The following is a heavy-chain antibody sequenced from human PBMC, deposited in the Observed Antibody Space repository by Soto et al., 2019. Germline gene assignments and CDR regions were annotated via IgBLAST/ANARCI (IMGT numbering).Heavy chain of an antibody. D-gene: IGHD6-19*01. V-gene: IGHV3-23*01. CDR2: ISGSGDTT. CDR3: AGDRLVVDY. J-gene: IGHJ4*02. CDR1: GFTFTNYA. Sequence: EVQLLESGGGLVQPGGSLRLSCAASGFTFTNYAMNWVRQAPGKGLEWVSAISGSGDTTYYAESVKGRYTISRDNSKNTLYLQMNSLRVEDTAVYYCAGDRLVVDYWGQGTLVTASS.